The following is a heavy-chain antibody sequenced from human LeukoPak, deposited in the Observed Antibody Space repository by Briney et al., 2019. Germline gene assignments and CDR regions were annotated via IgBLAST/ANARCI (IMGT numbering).Heavy chain of an antibody. Sequence: PGGSLRLSCAVSGFTFSSYWMYWVRQAPGKGLVWVSRITSDGSSTFYADSVKGRFTISRDNAKNTLYLQMNSLRAENTAVYYCAGRRRDGYNYSDYWGQGTLVTVSS. CDR1: GFTFSSYW. CDR2: ITSDGSST. J-gene: IGHJ4*02. CDR3: AGRRRDGYNYSDY. D-gene: IGHD5-24*01. V-gene: IGHV3-74*01.